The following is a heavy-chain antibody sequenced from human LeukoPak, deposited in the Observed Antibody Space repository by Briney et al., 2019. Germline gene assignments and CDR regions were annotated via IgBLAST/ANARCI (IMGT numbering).Heavy chain of an antibody. D-gene: IGHD3-22*01. V-gene: IGHV3-23*01. J-gene: IGHJ4*02. CDR1: GFTFSSYA. Sequence: GASLRLSCAASGFTFSSYAMSWVRQAPGKGLEWVSAINGSGGSTYYADSVKGRFTISRDNSKNTLYLQMNSLRAEDTAVYYCAKDVAMIVVVTDYWGQGTLVTVSS. CDR3: AKDVAMIVVVTDY. CDR2: INGSGGST.